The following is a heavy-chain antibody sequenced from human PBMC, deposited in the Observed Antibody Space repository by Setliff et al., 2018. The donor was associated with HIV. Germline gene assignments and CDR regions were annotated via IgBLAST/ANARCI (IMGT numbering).Heavy chain of an antibody. CDR3: ARVPLSSPSRPGGYFDY. D-gene: IGHD3-16*01. CDR2: TYYSGST. J-gene: IGHJ4*02. Sequence: PSETLSLTCTVSGGSISSGAYYWSWIRQHPGKGLEWIGYTYYSGSTYYNPSLKSRVTISVDTSKNQFSLKLNSVTAADTAVYYCARVPLSSPSRPGGYFDYWGQGTLVTVSS. V-gene: IGHV4-31*03. CDR1: GGSISSGAYY.